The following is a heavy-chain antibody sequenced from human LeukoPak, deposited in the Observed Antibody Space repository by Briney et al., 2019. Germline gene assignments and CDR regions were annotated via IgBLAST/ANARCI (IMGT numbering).Heavy chain of an antibody. CDR1: GFTFSSYS. Sequence: GGSLSLSCAVSGFTFSSYSMNWVRQAPGKGLEWVSSISSSRSYIFYADSVKVRFTISRDNTKNSLYLQMNSLRAADTAVYYCAAGEGYYDSSDYYSAWAFNVWGQGTMVTVSS. V-gene: IGHV3-21*01. CDR2: ISSSRSYI. D-gene: IGHD3-22*01. J-gene: IGHJ3*01. CDR3: AAGEGYYDSSDYYSAWAFNV.